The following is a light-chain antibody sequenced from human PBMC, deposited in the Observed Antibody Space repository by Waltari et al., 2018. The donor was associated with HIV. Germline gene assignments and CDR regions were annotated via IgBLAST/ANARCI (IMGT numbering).Light chain of an antibody. J-gene: IGLJ1*01. V-gene: IGLV2-14*01. CDR1: SSDVGGYNY. CDR2: DVS. Sequence: QSALTQPASVSGSPGQSITISCTGTSSDVGGYNYVSWYQQHPGTAPKLMIYDVSKRPAGVCNRFSGCKSGNTASLTISGLQAEDEADYYCSSYTSSSTRVFGTGTKVTVL. CDR3: SSYTSSSTRV.